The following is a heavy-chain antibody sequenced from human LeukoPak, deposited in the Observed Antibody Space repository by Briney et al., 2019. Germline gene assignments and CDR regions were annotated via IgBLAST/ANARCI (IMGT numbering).Heavy chain of an antibody. CDR3: ATDPRRPRGGMVDY. CDR2: ISSSSSYI. V-gene: IGHV3-21*04. Sequence: GGSLRLSCAASGFTFSSYSMNWVRQAPGKGLEWVSSISSSSSYIYYADSVKGRFTISRDDAKNSLYLQMNSLRAEDTAVYYCATDPRRPRGGMVDYWGQGTLVTVSS. J-gene: IGHJ4*02. CDR1: GFTFSSYS. D-gene: IGHD3-16*01.